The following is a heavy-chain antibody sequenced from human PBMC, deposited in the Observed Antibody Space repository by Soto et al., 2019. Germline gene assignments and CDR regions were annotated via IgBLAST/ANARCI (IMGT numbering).Heavy chain of an antibody. CDR3: ARGTIGDYYDSSGYYYVLDY. J-gene: IGHJ4*02. CDR2: IIPIFGTA. CDR1: GGTFSSYA. D-gene: IGHD3-22*01. V-gene: IGHV1-69*13. Sequence: SVKVSCKASGGTFSSYAISWVRQAPGQGLEWMGGIIPIFGTANYAQKFQGRVTITADESTSTAYMELSSLRSEDTAVYYCARGTIGDYYDSSGYYYVLDYWGQGTLVTVSS.